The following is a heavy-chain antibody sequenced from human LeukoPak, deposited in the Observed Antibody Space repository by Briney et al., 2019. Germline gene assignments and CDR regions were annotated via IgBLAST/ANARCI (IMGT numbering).Heavy chain of an antibody. CDR2: IKQDGSEK. J-gene: IGHJ4*02. CDR1: GFTFSSYA. CDR3: ASSVYSSGWYGDDY. D-gene: IGHD6-19*01. Sequence: GGSLRLSCAASGFTFSSYAMNWVRQAPGKGLEWVANIKQDGSEKYYVDSVKGRFTISRDNAKNSLYLQMNSLRAEDTAVYYCASSVYSSGWYGDDYWGQGTLVTVSS. V-gene: IGHV3-7*01.